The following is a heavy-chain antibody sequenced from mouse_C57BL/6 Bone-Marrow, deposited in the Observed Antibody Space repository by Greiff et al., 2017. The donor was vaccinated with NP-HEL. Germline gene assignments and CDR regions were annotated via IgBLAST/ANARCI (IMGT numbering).Heavy chain of an antibody. J-gene: IGHJ3*01. V-gene: IGHV1-4*01. CDR2: INPSSGYT. Sequence: VKLMESGAELARPGASVKMSCKASGYTFTSYTMHWVKQRPGQGLEWIGYINPSSGYTKYNQKFKDKATLTADKSSSTAYMQLSSLTSEDSAVYYCGLVFRLAYWGQGTLVTVSA. CDR1: GYTFTSYT. D-gene: IGHD1-1*02. CDR3: GLVFRLAY.